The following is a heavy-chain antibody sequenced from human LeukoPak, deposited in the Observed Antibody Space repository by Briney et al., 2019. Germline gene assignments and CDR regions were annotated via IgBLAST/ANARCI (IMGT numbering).Heavy chain of an antibody. CDR2: IWSDATNQ. CDR3: AENAQRRFYYSNSLQP. J-gene: IGHJ4*02. CDR1: GFTFSHFG. V-gene: IGHV3-33*01. D-gene: IGHD4-11*01. Sequence: PGGSLRLSCEASGFTFSHFGMHWVRQAPGKGLEWVAVIWSDATNQYYGDSVKGRFTISRDNFKKTVSLQMDSLRAEDTAVYYCAENAQRRFYYSNSLQPWGQGSLVPGSS.